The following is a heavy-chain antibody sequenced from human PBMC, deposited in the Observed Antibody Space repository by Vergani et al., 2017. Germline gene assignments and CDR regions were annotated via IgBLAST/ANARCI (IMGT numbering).Heavy chain of an antibody. CDR3: ARDYYDILTGYFWFDP. V-gene: IGHV4-59*01. J-gene: IGHJ5*02. CDR2: IYYSGST. D-gene: IGHD3-9*01. CDR1: GGSISSYN. Sequence: QVQLQESGPGLVKPSETLSLTCTVSGGSISSYNWSWIRQPPGKGLEWIGYIYYSGSTNYNPYLKSRVTISVDTSKNQFSLKLSSVTAADTAGYYCARDYYDILTGYFWFDPWGQGTLVTVSS.